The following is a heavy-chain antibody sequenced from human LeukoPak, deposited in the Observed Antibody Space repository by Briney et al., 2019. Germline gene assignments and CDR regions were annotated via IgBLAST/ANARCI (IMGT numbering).Heavy chain of an antibody. CDR1: GFTFNSYA. J-gene: IGHJ4*02. D-gene: IGHD6-13*01. Sequence: GGSLRLSCSASGFTFNSYAMHWVRQAPRKELEYVSAITSDRGTTYYADSVKGRFTISRDNSKDTLYLQLSSLRAEDTAVYYCVRHSSSWYNYWGQGTLVTVSS. CDR3: VRHSSSWYNY. V-gene: IGHV3-64D*06. CDR2: ITSDRGTT.